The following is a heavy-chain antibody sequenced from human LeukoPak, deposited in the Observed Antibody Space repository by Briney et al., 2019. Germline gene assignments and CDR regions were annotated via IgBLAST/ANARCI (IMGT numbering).Heavy chain of an antibody. CDR1: GYTFTSYV. Sequence: ASVKVSCKASGYTFTSYVISWVRQAPGQGLEWMGWISAYNGNTNYAQKLQGRVTMTTDTSTSTAYMELRSRRSDDTAVYYCARGGYYYGSGHYYYYYYGMDVWGQGTTVTVSS. D-gene: IGHD3-10*01. V-gene: IGHV1-18*01. J-gene: IGHJ6*02. CDR2: ISAYNGNT. CDR3: ARGGYYYGSGHYYYYYYGMDV.